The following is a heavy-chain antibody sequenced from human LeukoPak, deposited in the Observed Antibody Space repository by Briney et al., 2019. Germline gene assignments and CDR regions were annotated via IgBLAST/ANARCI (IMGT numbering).Heavy chain of an antibody. V-gene: IGHV3-23*01. CDR1: GFTFSSYA. J-gene: IGHJ4*02. CDR3: AREGYCSSTSCYREFDY. CDR2: ISGSGGST. D-gene: IGHD2-2*01. Sequence: GGSLRLSCAASGFTFSSYAMSWVRQAPGRGLEWVSAISGSGGSTYYADSAKGRFTISRDNSKNTLYLQMNSLRAEDTAVYYCAREGYCSSTSCYREFDYWGQGTLVTVSS.